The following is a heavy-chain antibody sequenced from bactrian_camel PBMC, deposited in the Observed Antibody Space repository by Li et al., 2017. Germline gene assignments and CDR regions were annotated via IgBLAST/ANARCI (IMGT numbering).Heavy chain of an antibody. CDR3: AKAEYGGSSYNY. Sequence: QLVESGGDLVQPGGSLRVSCEYSGFAFNPYYIAWVRQAPGKGLEWLARVNSDGTTWYTESAKGRFTISKDNAKNTLYLQLNSLKTEDRAMHYCAKAEYGGSSYNYWGQGTQVTVS. CDR2: VNSDGTT. D-gene: IGHD6*01. CDR1: GFAFNPYY. V-gene: IGHV3S28*01. J-gene: IGHJ4*01.